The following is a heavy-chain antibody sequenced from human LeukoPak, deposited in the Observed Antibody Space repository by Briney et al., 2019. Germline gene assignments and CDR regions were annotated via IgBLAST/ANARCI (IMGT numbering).Heavy chain of an antibody. Sequence: PGGSLRLSCAASGFTFSSYGMHWVRQAPGKGLEWVAFIRYDGSNKYYADSVKGRFTISRDNSKNTLYLQMNSLRAEDTAVYYCAKEGLKQWLVRPPEYFQHWGQGTLVTVSS. CDR1: GFTFSSYG. CDR2: IRYDGSNK. D-gene: IGHD6-19*01. CDR3: AKEGLKQWLVRPPEYFQH. J-gene: IGHJ1*01. V-gene: IGHV3-30*02.